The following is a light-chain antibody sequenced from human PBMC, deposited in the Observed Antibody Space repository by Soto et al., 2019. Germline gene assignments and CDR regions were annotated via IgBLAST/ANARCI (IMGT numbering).Light chain of an antibody. CDR2: SDD. CDR1: NSNIGRYS. J-gene: IGLJ3*02. CDR3: AAWDDNLNGPL. V-gene: IGLV1-44*01. Sequence: QSALTQPPSLSGTPGQRVTISCSGSNSNIGRYSVNWYQHFPGTAPKILIYSDDERPSGVPARFSGSKSGTSASLAIGGLQSEDEAEYYCAAWDDNLNGPLFGGGTKLTVL.